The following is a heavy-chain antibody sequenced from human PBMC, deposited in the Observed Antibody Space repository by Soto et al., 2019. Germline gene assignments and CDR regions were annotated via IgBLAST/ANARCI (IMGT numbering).Heavy chain of an antibody. CDR1: GYSFTNSW. D-gene: IGHD3-22*01. CDR2: IDLSDSYI. CDR3: ARLSDADDGSGYWTFEL. Sequence: PGESLKISCEASGYSFTNSWISWVRQMPGKDLEWMARIDLSDSYIDYNPSFQGHVTVSTHKSITTAYLQRSSLRASDTAMYYYARLSDADDGSGYWTFELWGEGKMVTV. J-gene: IGHJ3*01. V-gene: IGHV5-10-1*01.